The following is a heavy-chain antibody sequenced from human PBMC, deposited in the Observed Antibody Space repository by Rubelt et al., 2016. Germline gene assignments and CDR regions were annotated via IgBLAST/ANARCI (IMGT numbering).Heavy chain of an antibody. J-gene: IGHJ4*02. CDR3: ATSTHSSNWYYDY. D-gene: IGHD6-13*01. V-gene: IGHV3-33*08. Sequence: VHLVESGGGLVQPGGSLRLSCAASGFTVSSHGMHWVRQAPSKGLEWVAVIWYDGSNKYYADSVKGRFNISRDNSKNTQYLQMNRLGAEETAWYYCATSTHSSNWYYDYWGQGTLVTVSS. CDR2: IWYDGSNK. CDR1: GFTVSSHG.